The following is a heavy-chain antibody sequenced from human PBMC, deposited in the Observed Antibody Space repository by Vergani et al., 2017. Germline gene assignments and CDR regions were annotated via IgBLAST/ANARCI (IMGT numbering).Heavy chain of an antibody. Sequence: QVQLVQSGAEVKQPGSSVKVSCKASGGTFSSYAISWVRQAPGQGLEWMGRIIHIFGTANYAQKFQGRVTITADKSTSTAYMELSSLRSEDTAVYYCAREPFGVVINAFDIWGRGTMVTVSS. CDR3: AREPFGVVINAFDI. CDR2: IIHIFGTA. J-gene: IGHJ3*02. V-gene: IGHV1-69*14. D-gene: IGHD3-3*01. CDR1: GGTFSSYA.